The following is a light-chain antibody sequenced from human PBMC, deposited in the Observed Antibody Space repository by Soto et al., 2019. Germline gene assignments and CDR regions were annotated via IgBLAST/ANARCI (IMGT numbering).Light chain of an antibody. CDR1: QTISKY. V-gene: IGKV1-39*01. CDR3: QQTYTTPIT. CDR2: AAS. J-gene: IGKJ5*01. Sequence: DLQMSQSPSSLSASVGDRVTITCRASQTISKYLAWYQQKPGKAPNALIYAASSLQSDVPSRFSGSGSGTDFTLTISNLQPEDFATYYCQQTYTTPITFGQGTRLEIK.